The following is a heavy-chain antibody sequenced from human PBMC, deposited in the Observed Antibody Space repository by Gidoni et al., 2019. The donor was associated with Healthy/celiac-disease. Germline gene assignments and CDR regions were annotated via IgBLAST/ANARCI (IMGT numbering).Heavy chain of an antibody. J-gene: IGHJ4*02. CDR3: TRDGGNSGSLWLDY. D-gene: IGHD2-21*02. CDR1: GFTFGDHA. CDR2: IRSKAYGGTT. Sequence: EVQLVESGGGLVQPGRSLRLSCTASGFTFGDHAMSWVRQAPGKGLEWVGFIRSKAYGGTTEYAASVKGRFTISRDDSKSIAYLQMNSLKTEDTAVYYCTRDGGNSGSLWLDYWGQGTLVTVSS. V-gene: IGHV3-49*04.